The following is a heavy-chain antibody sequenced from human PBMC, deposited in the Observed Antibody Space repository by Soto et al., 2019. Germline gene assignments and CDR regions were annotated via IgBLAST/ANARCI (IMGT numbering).Heavy chain of an antibody. Sequence: QVQLQEMGPGLVKPSQTLTITCTVSGDSVNSAYWSWIRQLPGKGLEWMGNIYHTGRTFYNPSLKSRLAISIDTSKPLFSLKLRSVTASDTAVYYCARTDAYNSSFFDSWGKGTVVTVSS. J-gene: IGHJ4*02. CDR3: ARTDAYNSSFFDS. V-gene: IGHV4-31*03. D-gene: IGHD6-6*01. CDR2: IYHTGRT. CDR1: GDSVNSAY.